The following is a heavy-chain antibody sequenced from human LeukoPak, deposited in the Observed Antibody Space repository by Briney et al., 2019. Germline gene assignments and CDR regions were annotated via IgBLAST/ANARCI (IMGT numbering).Heavy chain of an antibody. CDR2: ISGSGGST. CDR1: GYSISSGYY. Sequence: PSETLSLTCTVSGYSISSGYYWGWIRQPPGKGLEWVSAISGSGGSTYYADSVKGRFTISRDNSKNTLYLQMNSLRAEDTAVYYCAKMRSYYGSGSPYYFDYWGQGTLVTVSS. V-gene: IGHV3-23*01. CDR3: AKMRSYYGSGSPYYFDY. J-gene: IGHJ4*02. D-gene: IGHD3-10*01.